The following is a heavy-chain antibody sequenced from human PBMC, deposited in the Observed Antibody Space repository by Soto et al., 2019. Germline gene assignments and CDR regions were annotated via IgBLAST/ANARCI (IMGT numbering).Heavy chain of an antibody. Sequence: SGPTLVNPTQTLTLTCTFSGFSLSTSEMCVSWIRQPPGKALEWLALIDWDDDKYYSTSLKTRLTISKDTSKNQVVLTMTNMDPVATATYYCARMVRHFDWSMARRSEGYYSYGMDVWGQGTTPTVYS. CDR3: ARMVRHFDWSMARRSEGYYSYGMDV. J-gene: IGHJ6*02. V-gene: IGHV2-70*01. D-gene: IGHD3-9*01. CDR1: GFSLSTSEMC. CDR2: IDWDDDK.